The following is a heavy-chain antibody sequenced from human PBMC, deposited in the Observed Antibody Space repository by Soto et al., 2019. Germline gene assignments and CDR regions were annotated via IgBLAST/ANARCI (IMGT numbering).Heavy chain of an antibody. J-gene: IGHJ6*02. CDR2: ISYDGSNK. CDR3: ASGYSNYTYYYGMDV. Sequence: QVQLVESGGGVVQPGRSLRLSCAASGFTFSSYAMHWVRQAPGKGLEWVAVISYDGSNKYYADSVKGRFTISRDNSKSTLYLQMNSLRADDTAVYYCASGYSNYTYYYGMDVWGQGTTVTVSS. V-gene: IGHV3-30-3*01. CDR1: GFTFSSYA. D-gene: IGHD4-4*01.